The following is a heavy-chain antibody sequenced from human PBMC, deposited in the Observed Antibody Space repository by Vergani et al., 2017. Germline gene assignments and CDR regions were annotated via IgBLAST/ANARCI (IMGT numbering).Heavy chain of an antibody. D-gene: IGHD1-7*01. CDR3: ARGGYNWNYGWFDP. V-gene: IGHV3-13*01. Sequence: EVQLVESGGGLVQPGGSLRLSCAASGFTFSSYDMHWVRQATGKGLEWVSAIGTAGDTYYPGSVKGRFTISRENAKNSLYLQMNSLRAGDTAVYYCARGGYNWNYGWFDPWGQGTLVTVSS. CDR1: GFTFSSYD. J-gene: IGHJ5*02. CDR2: IGTAGDT.